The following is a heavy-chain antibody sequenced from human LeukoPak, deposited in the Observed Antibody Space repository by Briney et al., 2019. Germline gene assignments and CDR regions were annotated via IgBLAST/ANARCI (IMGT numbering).Heavy chain of an antibody. CDR1: GFTFSDYY. J-gene: IGHJ4*02. Sequence: GGSLRLYCAASGFTFSDYYMSWIRQAPGKGLEWVSYISSSGSTIYYADSVKGRFTICRDNAKNSLYLQMNSPTAEDTAVYYCARGSWAYGSGSYYLVYWGQGTLVTVSS. CDR2: ISSSGSTI. D-gene: IGHD3-10*01. V-gene: IGHV3-11*01. CDR3: ARGSWAYGSGSYYLVY.